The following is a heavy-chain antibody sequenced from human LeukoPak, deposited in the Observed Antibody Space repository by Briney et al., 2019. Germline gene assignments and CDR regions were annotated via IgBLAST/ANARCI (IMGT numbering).Heavy chain of an antibody. CDR1: GGSVSGYY. V-gene: IGHV4-34*01. CDR3: ARGSITIFGAICCFDY. D-gene: IGHD3-3*01. J-gene: IGHJ4*02. Sequence: SETLSLTCAVYGGSVSGYYWSWIRQPPGKGLEWIGEINHSGSTNYNPSLKSRVTISVATSKNQFSLKLSSVTAADTAVYYCARGSITIFGAICCFDYWGQGTLVTVSS. CDR2: INHSGST.